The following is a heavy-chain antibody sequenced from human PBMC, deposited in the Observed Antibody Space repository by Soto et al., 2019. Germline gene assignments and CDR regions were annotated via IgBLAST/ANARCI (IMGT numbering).Heavy chain of an antibody. D-gene: IGHD1-26*01. CDR2: IYYTGST. Sequence: PSETLSLTCTVSGGSMSSYYWSWIRQPPGRGLEWIGYIYYTGSTIYNPSLKSRVTISLDTSKSQFSLKLTSLTAADTAVYYCARQALGGGYYYYMDVWGEGTTVTVS. V-gene: IGHV4-59*08. J-gene: IGHJ6*03. CDR3: ARQALGGGYYYYMDV. CDR1: GGSMSSYY.